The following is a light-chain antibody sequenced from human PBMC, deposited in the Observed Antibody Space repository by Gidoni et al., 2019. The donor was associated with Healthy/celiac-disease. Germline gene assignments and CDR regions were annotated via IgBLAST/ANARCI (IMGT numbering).Light chain of an antibody. V-gene: IGKV3-15*01. CDR1: QSVSSN. CDR2: GAS. CDR3: QQYNNWPLT. J-gene: IGKJ1*01. Sequence: EIVMTQSPATLSVSQGERATLSGRASQSVSSNLAWYQQKPGQAPRLLIYGASTRATGIPARFSGSGSGTEFTLTISSLQSEDFAVYYCQQYNNWPLTFGQGTKVEIK.